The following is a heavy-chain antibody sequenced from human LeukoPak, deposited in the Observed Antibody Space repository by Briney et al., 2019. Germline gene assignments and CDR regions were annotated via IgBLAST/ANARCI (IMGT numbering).Heavy chain of an antibody. J-gene: IGHJ5*02. D-gene: IGHD6-19*01. V-gene: IGHV4-59*01. CDR2: IYYLGST. Sequence: PSETLSLTCTVSGGSITGYYWSWLRQPPGKGLEWIGYIYYLGSTNYNPSLTSRVTISVDTSKNQFSLKLSSVTAADTAIYYCARDHSSGWYDPWGQGTLVTVSS. CDR3: ARDHSSGWYDP. CDR1: GGSITGYY.